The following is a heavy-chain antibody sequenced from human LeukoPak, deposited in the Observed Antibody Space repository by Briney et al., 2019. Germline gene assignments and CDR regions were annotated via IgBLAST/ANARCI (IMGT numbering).Heavy chain of an antibody. CDR2: ISAYNGNT. CDR1: GYTFTSYG. CDR3: ARVNSNFWSGYYTGAFDI. D-gene: IGHD3-3*01. V-gene: IGHV1-18*01. J-gene: IGHJ3*02. Sequence: GASVKVSCKASGYTFTSYGISWVRQAPGQGLEWMGWISAYNGNTNYAQKLQGRVTMTTDTSTSTAYMELRSLRSDDTAVYYCARVNSNFWSGYYTGAFDIWGQGTMVTVSS.